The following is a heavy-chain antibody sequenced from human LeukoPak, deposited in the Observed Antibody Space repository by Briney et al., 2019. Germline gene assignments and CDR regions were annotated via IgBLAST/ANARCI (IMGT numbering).Heavy chain of an antibody. Sequence: PGGSLRLSCAASGFTFRDYPMYWVRQAPGNGLEWVAVISYDASNDFYGDSVRGRFTISRDNARNTVSLQMDSLKTDDTAVYYCARSPGFPFGQMDVWGKGTMVIVSS. CDR2: ISYDASND. V-gene: IGHV3-30-3*01. D-gene: IGHD1-14*01. CDR3: ARSPGFPFGQMDV. J-gene: IGHJ6*04. CDR1: GFTFRDYP.